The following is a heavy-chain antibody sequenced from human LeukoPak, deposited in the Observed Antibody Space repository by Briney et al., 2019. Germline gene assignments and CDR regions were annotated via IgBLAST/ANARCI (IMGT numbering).Heavy chain of an antibody. Sequence: ASVKVSCKVSGYTLTELYMHWVRLTPGKGLEWMGGFDPEDGETIYAQKFQGRVTMTEDTSTDTAYMELSSLRSEDTAVYYCATDIYVNAFDIWGQGKMVTVSS. D-gene: IGHD2-2*02. V-gene: IGHV1-24*01. CDR2: FDPEDGET. CDR1: GYTLTELY. CDR3: ATDIYVNAFDI. J-gene: IGHJ3*02.